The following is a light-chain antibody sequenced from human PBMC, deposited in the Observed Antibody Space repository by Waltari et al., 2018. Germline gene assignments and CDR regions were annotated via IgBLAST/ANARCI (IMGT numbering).Light chain of an antibody. CDR2: QNN. V-gene: IGLV3-1*01. CDR1: NLGHHY. CDR3: QTWDLITVT. J-gene: IGLJ2*01. Sequence: SYEVTQPPSVSVSPGQPASLFCSGANLGHHYTSWYQQKTGQSPLLVMHQNNVRPAGIPERFSGSSSGNTATLTISGTQAMDEAVYFCQTWDLITVTFGGGTKLTVL.